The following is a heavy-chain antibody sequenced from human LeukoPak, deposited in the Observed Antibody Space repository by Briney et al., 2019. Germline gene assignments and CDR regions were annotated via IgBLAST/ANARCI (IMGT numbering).Heavy chain of an antibody. Sequence: ASVKVSCKASGYTFTSYYVHWVRQAPGQGLEWMGIIDPSGGSTTYAQKFQGWVTMTRDTSTSTVYMDLSSLRSDDTAVYYCSKDYYGSGSPPREWGQGTLVTVSS. CDR1: GYTFTSYY. D-gene: IGHD3-10*01. J-gene: IGHJ4*02. CDR2: IDPSGGST. CDR3: SKDYYGSGSPPRE. V-gene: IGHV1-46*01.